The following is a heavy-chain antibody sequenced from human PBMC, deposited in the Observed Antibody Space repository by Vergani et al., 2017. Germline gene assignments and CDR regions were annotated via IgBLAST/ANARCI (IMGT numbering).Heavy chain of an antibody. J-gene: IGHJ4*02. CDR3: ARDLVFHAGETGLGVDY. CDR2: ISSSSSTI. CDR1: GFTFSSYS. D-gene: IGHD7-27*01. Sequence: EVQLVESGGGLVQPGGSLRLSCAASGFTFSSYSMNWVRQAPGKGLEWVSYISSSSSTIYYADSVKGRFTISRDNAKNSLYLQMNSLRDEDTAVYYCARDLVFHAGETGLGVDYWGQGTLVTVSS. V-gene: IGHV3-48*02.